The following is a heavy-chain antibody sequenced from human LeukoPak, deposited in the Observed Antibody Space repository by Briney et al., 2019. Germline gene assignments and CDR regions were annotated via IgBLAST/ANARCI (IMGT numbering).Heavy chain of an antibody. D-gene: IGHD3-10*01. CDR3: AKDRYGSGSSETGMDV. Sequence: PGGSLRLSCAASGFTFSSYAMHWVRQGPGKGLEWVADISADGSNKYYTDPVKGRFTISRDFSTNTLYLQMDSLRTEDSAVYYCAKDRYGSGSSETGMDVWGKGTTVTVSS. V-gene: IGHV3-30-3*02. CDR1: GFTFSSYA. J-gene: IGHJ6*03. CDR2: ISADGSNK.